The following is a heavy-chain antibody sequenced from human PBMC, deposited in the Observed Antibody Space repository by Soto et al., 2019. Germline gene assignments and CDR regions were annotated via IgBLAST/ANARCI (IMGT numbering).Heavy chain of an antibody. CDR1: GGSFSGYY. V-gene: IGHV4-34*01. J-gene: IGHJ4*02. Sequence: SETLSLTCAVYGGSFSGYYWNWIRQPPGKGLEWIGEINHSGSTNFNPSLKSRVTISVDTSKKQFSLKLSSVTAADSAVYYCARGGLTYCGGDCYPIDDSGQGTPVTVSS. D-gene: IGHD2-21*02. CDR2: INHSGST. CDR3: ARGGLTYCGGDCYPIDD.